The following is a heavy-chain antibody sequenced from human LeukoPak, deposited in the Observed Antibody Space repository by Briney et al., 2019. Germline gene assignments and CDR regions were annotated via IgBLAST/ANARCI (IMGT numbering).Heavy chain of an antibody. J-gene: IGHJ4*02. Sequence: PGGSLRLSCAASGFTFDDYAMHWVRQAPGKGLEWVSGISWNSGSIGYADSVKGRFTISRDNAKNSLYLQMNSLRAEDTALYYCAKDIGNSGWSPAVDYWGQGTLVTVSS. V-gene: IGHV3-9*01. CDR1: GFTFDDYA. CDR3: AKDIGNSGWSPAVDY. CDR2: ISWNSGSI. D-gene: IGHD6-19*01.